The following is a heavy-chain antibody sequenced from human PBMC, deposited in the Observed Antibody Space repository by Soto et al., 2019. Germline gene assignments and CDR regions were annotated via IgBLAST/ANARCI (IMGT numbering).Heavy chain of an antibody. CDR2: ISYDGSNK. V-gene: IGHV3-30-3*01. Sequence: PGGSLRLSCAASGFTFSSYAMHWVRQAPGKGLEWVAVISYDGSNKYYADSVKGRFTISRDNSKNTLYLQMNSLRAEDTAVYYCARDSMNGSGYYKALTYYYYGMDVRGQGTKVTVSS. CDR3: ARDSMNGSGYYKALTYYYYGMDV. D-gene: IGHD3-3*01. CDR1: GFTFSSYA. J-gene: IGHJ6*02.